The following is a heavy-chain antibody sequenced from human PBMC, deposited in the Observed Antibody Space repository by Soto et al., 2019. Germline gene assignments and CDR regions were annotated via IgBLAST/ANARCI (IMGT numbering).Heavy chain of an antibody. Sequence: QVQLVQSGAEVKKPGASVKVSCKASGYTFTSYGIGWVRQAPGQGLEWMGWISAYNGNTNYAQKLQGRVTMTTDTSTSTAYMELRSLRSDDTAVYYCARVNADYGSGSYSTRYYFDYWGQGTLVTVSS. V-gene: IGHV1-18*01. CDR1: GYTFTSYG. CDR3: ARVNADYGSGSYSTRYYFDY. CDR2: ISAYNGNT. D-gene: IGHD3-10*01. J-gene: IGHJ4*02.